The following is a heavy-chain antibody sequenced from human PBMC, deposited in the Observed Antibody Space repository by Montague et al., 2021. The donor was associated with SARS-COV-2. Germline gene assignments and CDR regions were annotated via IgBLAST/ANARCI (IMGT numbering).Heavy chain of an antibody. CDR3: ARVGRQQLVRLYGMDV. CDR1: GGSISSSSYY. V-gene: IGHV4-39*07. J-gene: IGHJ6*02. CDR2: IYYSGST. D-gene: IGHD6-13*01. Sequence: SETLSLTCTVSGGSISSSSYYWGWIRQPLGKGLEWIGSIYYSGSTYYNPSLKSRVTISVDTSKNQLSLKLSSVTAADTAVYYCARVGRQQLVRLYGMDVWGQGTTVTVSS.